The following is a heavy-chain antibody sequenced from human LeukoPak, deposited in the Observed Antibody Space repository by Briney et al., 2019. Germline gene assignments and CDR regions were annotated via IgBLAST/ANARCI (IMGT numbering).Heavy chain of an antibody. J-gene: IGHJ4*02. Sequence: ASVKVSCKASGYTFTGYYMHWVRQAPGQGLEWMGWINPNSGTNYAQKFQGRVTMTRDTSITTAYMELSSLRSDDTAVYYCARSPVTIFGVVINFDYWGQGTLVTVSS. V-gene: IGHV1-2*02. CDR2: INPNSGT. CDR3: ARSPVTIFGVVINFDY. D-gene: IGHD3-3*01. CDR1: GYTFTGYY.